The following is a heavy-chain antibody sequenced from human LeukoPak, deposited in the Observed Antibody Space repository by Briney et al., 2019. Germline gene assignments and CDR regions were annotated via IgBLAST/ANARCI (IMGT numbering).Heavy chain of an antibody. V-gene: IGHV1-69*13. Sequence: ASVKVSCKASGGTFSSYAISWVRQAPGQGLEWMGGIIPIFGTANYAQKFQGRVTITADESTSTAYMELSSLRSEDTAVYYCARGQVDLWYYYYGMDVWGQGTTVTVSS. D-gene: IGHD3-16*01. CDR2: IIPIFGTA. CDR1: GGTFSSYA. CDR3: ARGQVDLWYYYYGMDV. J-gene: IGHJ6*02.